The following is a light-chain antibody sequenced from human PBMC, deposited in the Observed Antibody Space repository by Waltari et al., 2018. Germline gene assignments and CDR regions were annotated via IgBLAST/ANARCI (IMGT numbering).Light chain of an antibody. CDR2: DAS. Sequence: EIVLPQSPGTLSLSPGESATPSCRASQSVSRTLAWYQQKPGQAPRLLIYDASTRATGIPDRFSGSGSGTDFSLTISRLEPEDFAVYYCQKYGTLPATFGQGTKVEVK. V-gene: IGKV3-20*01. J-gene: IGKJ1*01. CDR1: QSVSRT. CDR3: QKYGTLPAT.